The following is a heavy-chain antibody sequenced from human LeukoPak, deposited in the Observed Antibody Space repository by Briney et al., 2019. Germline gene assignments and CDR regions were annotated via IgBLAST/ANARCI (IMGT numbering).Heavy chain of an antibody. CDR1: GFTFSIYW. CDR2: IKQDGSEK. J-gene: IGHJ4*02. CDR3: ARDRQIAY. Sequence: GGSLRLSCTASGFTFSIYWLTRVRQAPGQGLEWVANIKQDGSEKHYVDSVKGRFTISRDNAKNSLYLQMNSLRAEDTAVYYCARDRQIAYWGQGTLVTVSS. V-gene: IGHV3-7*01.